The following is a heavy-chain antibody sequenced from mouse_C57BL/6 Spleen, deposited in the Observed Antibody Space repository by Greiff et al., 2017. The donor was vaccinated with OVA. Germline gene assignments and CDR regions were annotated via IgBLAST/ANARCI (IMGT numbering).Heavy chain of an antibody. CDR1: GYSITSGYY. V-gene: IGHV3-6*01. CDR2: ISYDGSN. CDR3: ARLHDGYPFDY. J-gene: IGHJ2*01. D-gene: IGHD2-3*01. Sequence: VQLQQSGPGLVKPSQSLSLTCSVTGYSITSGYYWNWIRQFPGNKLEWMGYISYDGSNNYNPSLKNRISITRDTSKNQFFLKLNSVTTEDTATYYCARLHDGYPFDYWGQGTTLTVSS.